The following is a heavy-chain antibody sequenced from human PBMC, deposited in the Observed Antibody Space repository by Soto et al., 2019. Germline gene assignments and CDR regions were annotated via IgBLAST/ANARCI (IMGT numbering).Heavy chain of an antibody. CDR2: ISWNSGSI. D-gene: IGHD3-10*01. CDR3: AKDSALATVWYYFDY. CDR1: GFTFDDYA. Sequence: EVQLVESGGGLVQPGRSLRLSCAASGFTFDDYAMHWVRQAPGKGLEWVSGISWNSGSIGYADSVKGRFTISRDNAKNSLYLQMNSLRAEDTALYYCAKDSALATVWYYFDYWGQGTLVTVSS. V-gene: IGHV3-9*01. J-gene: IGHJ4*02.